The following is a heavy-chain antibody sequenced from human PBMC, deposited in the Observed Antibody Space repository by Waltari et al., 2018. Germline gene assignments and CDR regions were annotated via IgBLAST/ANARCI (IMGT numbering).Heavy chain of an antibody. J-gene: IGHJ4*02. CDR3: AKDRDRLTDFFYDS. Sequence: LQSGGGFVRPGESLRLSCTASGFRFVAFYMTWVRQTPGKGLEWISYISGGGDTVLYADSVRGRFIISRDNIKNILYLQMNSLTVDDTATYFCAKDRDRLTDFFYDSWGQGSLVTVSS. CDR1: GFRFVAFY. V-gene: IGHV3-11*01. CDR2: ISGGGDTV. D-gene: IGHD3-10*01.